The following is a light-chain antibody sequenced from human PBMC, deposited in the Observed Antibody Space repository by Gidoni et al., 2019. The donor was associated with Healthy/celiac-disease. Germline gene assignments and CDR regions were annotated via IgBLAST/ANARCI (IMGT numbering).Light chain of an antibody. CDR1: QSVSSY. J-gene: IGKJ1*01. CDR2: DAS. V-gene: IGKV3-11*01. Sequence: EIVLTQSPATLSLSPGERATLLCRASQSVSSYLAWYQQKPGQAPRLLIYDASNRATGIPARFSGSGSGTDFTLTIRSLEHEDFAVYYCQQRSNWPGTFGQGTKVEIK. CDR3: QQRSNWPGT.